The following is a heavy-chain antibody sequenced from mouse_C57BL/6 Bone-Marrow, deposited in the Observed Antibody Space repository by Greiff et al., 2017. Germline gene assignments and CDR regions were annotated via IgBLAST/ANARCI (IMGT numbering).Heavy chain of an antibody. CDR3: AREGAQAPYYFDY. J-gene: IGHJ2*01. V-gene: IGHV1-69*01. Sequence: VQLQQPGAELVMPGASVKLSCKASGYTFTSYWMHWVKQRPGQGLEWIGEIDPSDSYPNYNQKFKGKSTLTVDKSASTAYIQLSSLTSEDSAVYYCAREGAQAPYYFDYWGQGTTLTVSS. CDR1: GYTFTSYW. CDR2: IDPSDSYP. D-gene: IGHD3-2*02.